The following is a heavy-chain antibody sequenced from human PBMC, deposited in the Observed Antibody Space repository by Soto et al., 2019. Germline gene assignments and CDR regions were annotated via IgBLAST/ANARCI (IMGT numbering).Heavy chain of an antibody. J-gene: IGHJ6*02. CDR2: IYYSGST. V-gene: IGHV4-59*01. CDR3: ARGESSSWDHTYYYYXMDG. Sequence: SETLSLSRTVSCCSISSYYWSWIRPPPGKGLEWIGYIYYSGSTNNTPSLKSRVTISVDTSKNHSSLKLSSVTAADTAVYYCARGESSSWDHTYYYYXMDGWGQRTTVTVSS. D-gene: IGHD6-13*01. CDR1: CCSISSYY.